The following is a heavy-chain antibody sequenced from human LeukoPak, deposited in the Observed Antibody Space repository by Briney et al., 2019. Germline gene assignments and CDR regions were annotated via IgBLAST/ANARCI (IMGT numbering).Heavy chain of an antibody. D-gene: IGHD3-16*01. CDR1: GFTFGHYA. Sequence: GGSLRLPCAPSGFTFGHYAGPWARQAPGRGLEWVAVLSFDGAHKYYAESVKGRFTISKDNSNNTLFLQMDSLRLEDTALYYCVRARAGGLDYWGQGTLVTVSS. J-gene: IGHJ4*02. CDR2: LSFDGAHK. V-gene: IGHV3-30*04. CDR3: VRARAGGLDY.